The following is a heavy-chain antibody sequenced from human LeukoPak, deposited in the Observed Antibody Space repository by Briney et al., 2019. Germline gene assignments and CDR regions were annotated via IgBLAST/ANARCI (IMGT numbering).Heavy chain of an antibody. D-gene: IGHD5-18*01. V-gene: IGHV3-30-3*01. CDR1: GFTFSSYA. CDR2: ISYDGSNK. CDR3: ARGGGIQLWFPGY. J-gene: IGHJ4*02. Sequence: GRSLRLSCAASGFTFSSYAMHWVRQAPGKGLEWVAVISYDGSNKYYADSVKGRFTISRDNSKNTLYLQMNSLRAEDTAVYYCARGGGIQLWFPGYWGQGTLVTVSS.